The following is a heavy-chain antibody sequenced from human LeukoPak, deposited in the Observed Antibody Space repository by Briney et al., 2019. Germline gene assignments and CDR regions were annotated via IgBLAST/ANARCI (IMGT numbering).Heavy chain of an antibody. J-gene: IGHJ4*02. CDR2: IHPEGNEK. CDR1: GFSFTNFW. Sequence: GGSLRLSCAVSGFSFTNFWMSWVRQAPGRGVEWVANIHPEGNEKYHVESVKGRFTISRDNTKNLLFLQMNGLRVEDTAVYYCARGDAFSGDHWGQGTLVTVSS. CDR3: ARGDAFSGDH. V-gene: IGHV3-7*04.